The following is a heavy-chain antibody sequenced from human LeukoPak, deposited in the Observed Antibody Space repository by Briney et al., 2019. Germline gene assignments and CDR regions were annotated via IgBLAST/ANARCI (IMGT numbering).Heavy chain of an antibody. D-gene: IGHD6-13*01. CDR3: ARSRHGIAAAGTRPWFDP. Sequence: HGESLKISCKGSGYSFTSYWISWVRQMPGKGLEWMGRIDPSDSYTNYSPSFQGHVTISADKSISTAYLQWSSLKASDTAMYYCARSRHGIAAAGTRPWFDPWGQGTLVTVSS. V-gene: IGHV5-10-1*01. J-gene: IGHJ5*02. CDR2: IDPSDSYT. CDR1: GYSFTSYW.